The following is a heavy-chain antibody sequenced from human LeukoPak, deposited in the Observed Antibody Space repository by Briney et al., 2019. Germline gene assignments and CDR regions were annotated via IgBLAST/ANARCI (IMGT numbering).Heavy chain of an antibody. J-gene: IGHJ4*02. V-gene: IGHV3-30*02. CDR1: GFTFSSYG. CDR3: AKDQYSSGWYGLHYFDY. Sequence: GGSLRLSCAASGFTFSSYGMHWVRQAPGKGLEWVAFIRYDGSNKYYADSVKGRFTISRDNSKNTLYLQMNSLRAEDTAVYYCAKDQYSSGWYGLHYFDYWGQGTLVTVSS. CDR2: IRYDGSNK. D-gene: IGHD6-19*01.